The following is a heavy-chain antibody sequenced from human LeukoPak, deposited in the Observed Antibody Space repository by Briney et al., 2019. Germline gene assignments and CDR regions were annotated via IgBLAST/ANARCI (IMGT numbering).Heavy chain of an antibody. CDR3: AKAPRNSSTMLDY. CDR1: GYTFTSYW. Sequence: ASVKVSCKASGYTFTSYWIQWVRQAPGQGLEWVGLINPSDGSVAYAHRFQGRVTMTRDTSTSIVYMDLSRLRSEDTAVYYCAKAPRNSSTMLDYWGQGTLLTVSS. V-gene: IGHV1-46*01. D-gene: IGHD6-13*01. CDR2: INPSDGSV. J-gene: IGHJ4*02.